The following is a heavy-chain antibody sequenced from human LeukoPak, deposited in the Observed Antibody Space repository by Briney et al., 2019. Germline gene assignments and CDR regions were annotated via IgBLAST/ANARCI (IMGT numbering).Heavy chain of an antibody. V-gene: IGHV3-73*01. Sequence: QPGGSLRLSCAASGFTFSGSAMHWVRQASGKGLEWVGRIRSKANSHATAYAASVKGRFTISRDDSKNTAYLQMNSLKTEDTAVYYCAREEWELYAFDIWGQGTMVTVSS. CDR1: GFTFSGSA. J-gene: IGHJ3*02. CDR3: AREEWELYAFDI. D-gene: IGHD1-26*01. CDR2: IRSKANSHAT.